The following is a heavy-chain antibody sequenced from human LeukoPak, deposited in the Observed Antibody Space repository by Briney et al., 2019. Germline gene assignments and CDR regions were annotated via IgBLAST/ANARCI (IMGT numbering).Heavy chain of an antibody. J-gene: IGHJ4*02. CDR1: GGSISSTRYY. CDR3: ARDSDYRGSILH. V-gene: IGHV4-39*07. Sequence: SETLSLTCSVSGGSISSTRYYWGWVRQPPGKGLEWIGEIYHSGSTNYNPSLKSRVTISVDKSKNQFSLKLSSVTAADTAVYYCARDSDYRGSILHWGQGTLVTVSS. D-gene: IGHD3-16*01. CDR2: IYHSGST.